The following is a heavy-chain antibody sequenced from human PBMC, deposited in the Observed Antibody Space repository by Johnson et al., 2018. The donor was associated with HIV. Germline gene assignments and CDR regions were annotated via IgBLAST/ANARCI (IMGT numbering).Heavy chain of an antibody. D-gene: IGHD7-27*01. CDR1: GFTFSTFG. Sequence: QVQLVESGGGVVQPGGSLRLSCAASGFTFSTFGMHWVRQAPGKGLEWVSFKRYDGSNKYYADFVKGRFTTSRDNSNNTLYLQMISLRPEDTAVYYCAKVLSPRPWGDDAFDIWGQGTMVTVSS. CDR2: KRYDGSNK. J-gene: IGHJ3*02. CDR3: AKVLSPRPWGDDAFDI. V-gene: IGHV3-30*02.